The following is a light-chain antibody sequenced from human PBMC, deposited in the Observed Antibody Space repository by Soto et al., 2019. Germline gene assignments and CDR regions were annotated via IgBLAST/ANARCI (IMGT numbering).Light chain of an antibody. J-gene: IGKJ3*01. CDR1: QSVLYNSNNKNH. V-gene: IGKV4-1*01. CDR2: WAS. Sequence: DIVMTQSPDSLAVSLGERATINCKSSQSVLYNSNNKNHLAWYQQKPGQPPKLLIYWASTRESGVPDRFSGSGSGTDFTLTISSLQAEDGAVYYCQQFYSLPLTFGPGTKVDI. CDR3: QQFYSLPLT.